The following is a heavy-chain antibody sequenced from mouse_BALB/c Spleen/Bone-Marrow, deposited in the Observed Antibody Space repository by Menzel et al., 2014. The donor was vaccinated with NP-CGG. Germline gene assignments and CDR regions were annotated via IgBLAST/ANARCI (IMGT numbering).Heavy chain of an antibody. V-gene: IGHV5-9-3*01. CDR3: ARHGITRLLDY. J-gene: IGHJ2*01. CDR2: ISSGGSYT. CDR1: GFTFSSYA. Sequence: EVQRVESGGGLVKPGGSLKLSCAASGFTFSSYAMSWVRQTPEKRLEWVATISSGGSYTYYPDSVKGRFTISRDNAKNTLCLQMSSLRSEDTAMYYCARHGITRLLDYWGQGTTLTVSS. D-gene: IGHD2-4*01.